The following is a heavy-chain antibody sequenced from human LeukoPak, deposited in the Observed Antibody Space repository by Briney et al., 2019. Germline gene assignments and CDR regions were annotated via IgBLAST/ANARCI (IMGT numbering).Heavy chain of an antibody. D-gene: IGHD3-22*01. V-gene: IGHV3-48*03. J-gene: IGHJ4*02. CDR3: ARRPYYYDSLDY. CDR1: GFTFSSYV. Sequence: GGSLRLSCAASGFTFSSYVMNWVRQAPGKGLEWVSYISSSGSTIYYADSVKGRFTISRDNAKNSLYLQMNSLRAEDTAVYYCARRPYYYDSLDYWGQGTLVTVSS. CDR2: ISSSGSTI.